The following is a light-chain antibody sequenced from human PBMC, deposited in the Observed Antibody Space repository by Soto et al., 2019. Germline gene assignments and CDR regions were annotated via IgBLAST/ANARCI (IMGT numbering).Light chain of an antibody. CDR1: SSDVGDYEH. J-gene: IGLJ3*02. CDR3: SSYTTITWV. CDR2: DVT. V-gene: IGLV2-18*02. Sequence: QSVLTQPPSVSGSPGQSVTISCTVTSSDVGDYEHVSWYQQAPGTAPKLIIFDVTNRPSGVPDRFSGSKSGNTPSLTIFGLQAEDEADYYCSSYTTITWVFGGGTKLTVL.